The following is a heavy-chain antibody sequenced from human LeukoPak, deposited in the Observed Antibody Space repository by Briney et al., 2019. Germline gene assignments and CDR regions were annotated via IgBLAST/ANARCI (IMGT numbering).Heavy chain of an antibody. CDR3: ASTPNIAVSTWFDP. J-gene: IGHJ5*02. Sequence: SVKVSCKASGGTFSSYAISWVRQAPGQGLEWMGRIIPILGIANYAQKFQGRVTITADTSTSTAYMELRSLRSDDTAVYYCASTPNIAVSTWFDPWGQGTLVTVSS. CDR2: IIPILGIA. V-gene: IGHV1-69*04. D-gene: IGHD6-19*01. CDR1: GGTFSSYA.